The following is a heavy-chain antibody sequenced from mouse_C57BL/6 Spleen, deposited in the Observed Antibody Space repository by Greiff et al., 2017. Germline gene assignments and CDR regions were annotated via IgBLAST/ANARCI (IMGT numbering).Heavy chain of an antibody. CDR2: IYPGDGDT. Sequence: QVQLQQSGAELVKPGASVKISCKASGYAFSSYWMNWVKQRPGKGLEWIGQIYPGDGDTNYNGKFKGKATLTADKSSSTAYMQLSSLTSEDSAVYFGARSIYYGYDDYWGQGTTLTVSS. V-gene: IGHV1-80*01. CDR3: ARSIYYGYDDY. CDR1: GYAFSSYW. J-gene: IGHJ2*01. D-gene: IGHD2-2*01.